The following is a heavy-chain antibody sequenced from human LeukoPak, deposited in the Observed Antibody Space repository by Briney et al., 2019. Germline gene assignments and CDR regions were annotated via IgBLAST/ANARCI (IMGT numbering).Heavy chain of an antibody. Sequence: GGSLRLSCAASGFTFSNTWMHWVRQAPGKGLVWVARIKNDGSGTIYADSVKGRFTISRDNAKNSLYLQMNSLRAEDTALYYCARNYYGSGSYTTYDYWGQGTLVTVSS. J-gene: IGHJ4*02. D-gene: IGHD3-10*01. CDR2: IKNDGSGT. V-gene: IGHV3-74*01. CDR1: GFTFSNTW. CDR3: ARNYYGSGSYTTYDY.